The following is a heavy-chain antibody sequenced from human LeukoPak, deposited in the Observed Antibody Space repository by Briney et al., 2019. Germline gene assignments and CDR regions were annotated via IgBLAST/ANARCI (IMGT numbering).Heavy chain of an antibody. Sequence: GGSLRLSCTASGFTFSNAWMIWVRQAPGKGLEWVGRIKSKTDGGTRDFAAPVKGRFSISRDDPKNTLYLQMNSLKTEDTAVYYCTTVGYGAYSWSRSEQRYFYYYYMDVWGKGTKVTISS. V-gene: IGHV3-15*01. CDR2: IKSKTDGGTR. J-gene: IGHJ6*03. D-gene: IGHD4-17*01. CDR3: TTVGYGAYSWSRSEQRYFYYYYMDV. CDR1: GFTFSNAW.